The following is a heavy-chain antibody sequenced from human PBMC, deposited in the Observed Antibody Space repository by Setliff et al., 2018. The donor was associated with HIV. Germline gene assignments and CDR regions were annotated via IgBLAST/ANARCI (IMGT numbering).Heavy chain of an antibody. CDR3: ARYSPRGYTLTGPY. CDR2: IYYSGST. J-gene: IGHJ4*02. V-gene: IGHV4-61*01. D-gene: IGHD6-25*01. Sequence: SETLSLTCTVSGGSVSSGSYYWSWIRQPPGKGLEWIGYIYYSGSTKHNPSLRSRVTISLDTSKNQFSLKLTSVTAANTAVYYCARYSPRGYTLTGPYWGQGTLVTVSS. CDR1: GGSVSSGSYY.